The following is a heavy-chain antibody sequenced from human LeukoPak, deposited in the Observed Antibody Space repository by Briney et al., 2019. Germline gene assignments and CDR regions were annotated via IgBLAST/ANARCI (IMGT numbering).Heavy chain of an antibody. CDR2: ISWNSGSI. CDR1: GFTFDDYA. Sequence: PGRSLRLSCAASGFTFDDYAMHWVRQAPGKGLEWVSGISWNSGSIGYADSVKGRFTISRDNAKNSLYLQMNSLRAEDTAVYYCARVIAVAGYYYYYYMDVWGKGTTVTISS. J-gene: IGHJ6*03. V-gene: IGHV3-9*01. D-gene: IGHD6-19*01. CDR3: ARVIAVAGYYYYYYMDV.